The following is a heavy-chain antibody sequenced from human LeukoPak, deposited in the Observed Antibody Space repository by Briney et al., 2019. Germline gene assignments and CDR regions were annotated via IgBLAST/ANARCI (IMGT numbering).Heavy chain of an antibody. J-gene: IGHJ3*02. D-gene: IGHD6-19*01. CDR1: GRSISSYY. V-gene: IGHV4-59*08. CDR2: ISDSGST. Sequence: SETLSLTCTLSGRSISSYYWSWIRQPPGKGLEWIGYISDSGSTRYNSSLKSRVTLSVDTSKNHFSLKLSSVTAADTAVYYCARRGYSSGIDAFDIWGQGTMVTVSS. CDR3: ARRGYSSGIDAFDI.